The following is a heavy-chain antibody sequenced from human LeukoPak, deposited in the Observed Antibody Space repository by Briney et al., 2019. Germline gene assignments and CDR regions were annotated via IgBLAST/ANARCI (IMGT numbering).Heavy chain of an antibody. CDR2: ISYDGSSK. CDR1: GFTFSSYG. CDR3: AKDRGSSSPVDY. D-gene: IGHD6-13*01. J-gene: IGHJ4*02. Sequence: GRSLRLSCAASGFTFSSYGMHWVRQAPGKGLEWVAVISYDGSSKYYADSVKGRFTISRDNSKNTLYLQMNSLRAEDTAVYYCAKDRGSSSPVDYWGQGTLVTVSS. V-gene: IGHV3-30*18.